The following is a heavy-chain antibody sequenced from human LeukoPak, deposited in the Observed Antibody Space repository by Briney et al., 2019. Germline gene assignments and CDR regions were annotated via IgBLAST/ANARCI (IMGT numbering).Heavy chain of an antibody. D-gene: IGHD6-19*01. CDR2: ISSSSSYI. V-gene: IGHV3-21*01. Sequence: GGSLRLSCAASGFTFSSYSMNWVRQAPGKGLEWVSYISSSSSYIYYADSVKGRFTISRDNAKNSLYLQMNSLRAGDTAVYYCAREGSAVAGSEYFDYWGQRTLGTVSS. CDR1: GFTFSSYS. CDR3: AREGSAVAGSEYFDY. J-gene: IGHJ4*02.